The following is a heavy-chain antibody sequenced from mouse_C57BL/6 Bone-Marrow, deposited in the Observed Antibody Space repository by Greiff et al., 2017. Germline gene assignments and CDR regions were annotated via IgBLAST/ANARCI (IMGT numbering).Heavy chain of an antibody. CDR3: ATGGTLVDVGY. CDR1: GYTFTSYW. V-gene: IGHV1-59*01. J-gene: IGHJ2*01. Sequence: QVHVKQPGAELVRPGTSVKLSCKASGYTFTSYWMHWVKQRPGQGLEWIGVIDPSDSSTNYNQKFKGKATLTVDTSSSTAYMQLSSLTSEDSAVYYCATGGTLVDVGYWGQGTTLTVSS. D-gene: IGHD1-1*01. CDR2: IDPSDSST.